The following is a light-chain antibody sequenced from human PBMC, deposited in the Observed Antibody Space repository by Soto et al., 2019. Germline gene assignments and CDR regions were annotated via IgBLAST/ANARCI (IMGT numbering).Light chain of an antibody. CDR2: GAS. V-gene: IGKV3-20*01. CDR1: QSVSSSY. CDR3: QQYGNSPYT. Sequence: EIVLTQSPGTLSLSPRERATLSCRASQSVSSSYLAWYQQKPGQAPRLLIYGASSRATGIPDRFSGSGSGTDFTLTISRLEPEDFAVYYCQQYGNSPYTFGQGTKLEIK. J-gene: IGKJ2*01.